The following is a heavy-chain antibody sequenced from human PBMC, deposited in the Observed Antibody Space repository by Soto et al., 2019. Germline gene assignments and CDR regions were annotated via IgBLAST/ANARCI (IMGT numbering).Heavy chain of an antibody. Sequence: QVQLQESGPGLVKPSQTLSLTCSVSGGSISTGDYNWNWIRQPPGKGLEWIGYIYYSGSTYYNPSLKSRVTMSIDTSKTQFSLKLTSVTAADTAVYYCARGPAAIFVPNSWGQGTLVTVSS. CDR1: GGSISTGDYN. CDR2: IYYSGST. CDR3: ARGPAAIFVPNS. V-gene: IGHV4-30-4*01. J-gene: IGHJ4*02. D-gene: IGHD2-2*01.